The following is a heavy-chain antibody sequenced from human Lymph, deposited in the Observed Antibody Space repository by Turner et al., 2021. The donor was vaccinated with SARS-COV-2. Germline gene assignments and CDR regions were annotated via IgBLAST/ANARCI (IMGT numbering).Heavy chain of an antibody. J-gene: IGHJ6*02. D-gene: IGHD1-1*01. CDR2: FYKIGSI. V-gene: IGHV4-59*08. CDR1: GGSISSTS. Sequence: QVQLQESGPGLVRPSETLSLPCTASGGSISSTSWSWIRQSPGRGLEWIGYFYKIGSIDYNPTLRSRVTISVDTSKNQLSLNLISVTAADTAVYYCARHQGSTSGYDHGMNVWGQGTAVIVSS. CDR3: ARHQGSTSGYDHGMNV.